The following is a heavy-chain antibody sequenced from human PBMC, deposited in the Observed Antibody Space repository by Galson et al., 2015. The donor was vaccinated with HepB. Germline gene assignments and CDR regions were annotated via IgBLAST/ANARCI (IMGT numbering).Heavy chain of an antibody. D-gene: IGHD4-17*01. CDR2: IKSKPDGATT. CDR3: SRSVTPGTTGHFDS. CDR1: GFSVSDAW. V-gene: IGHV3-15*01. Sequence: LRLSCAASGFSVSDAWMSWVRLAPGKGLEWVGRIKSKPDGATTDFGAPVKGRFTISRGDSSNTVYLQMNSLTTDDTAIYYCSRSVTPGTTGHFDSWGQGTLVTVSS. J-gene: IGHJ4*02.